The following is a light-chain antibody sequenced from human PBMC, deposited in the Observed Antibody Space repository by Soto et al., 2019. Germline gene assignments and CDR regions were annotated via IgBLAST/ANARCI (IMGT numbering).Light chain of an antibody. CDR2: EVT. CDR1: NSDVGGYNY. J-gene: IGLJ1*01. V-gene: IGLV2-8*01. Sequence: QSALTQPPSASGSPGQSVTISCTGTNSDVGGYNYVSWYQQHPGKGPKLMIYEVTKRPSGVPDRFSGSKSGNTASLTVAGLQAEDETDYYYSSYAGNNNYVFGTGTKLTVL. CDR3: SSYAGNNNYV.